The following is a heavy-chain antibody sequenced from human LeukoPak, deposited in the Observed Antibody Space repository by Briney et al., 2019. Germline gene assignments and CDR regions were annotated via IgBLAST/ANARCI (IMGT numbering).Heavy chain of an antibody. V-gene: IGHV3-64D*06. J-gene: IGHJ4*02. Sequence: GGSLRLSCSASGFTFSSYGMHWVRQAPGKGLEYVSAISGHGGSTYYADSVRGRFTISRDNSKNTLYLQMNSLRPEDTAVYYCAKNSGSGWYNHFDYWGQGTLVTVSS. CDR2: ISGHGGST. CDR3: AKNSGSGWYNHFDY. D-gene: IGHD6-19*01. CDR1: GFTFSSYG.